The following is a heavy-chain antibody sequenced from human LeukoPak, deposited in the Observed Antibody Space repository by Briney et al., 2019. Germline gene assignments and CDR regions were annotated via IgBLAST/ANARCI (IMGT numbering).Heavy chain of an antibody. J-gene: IGHJ5*02. D-gene: IGHD6-13*01. V-gene: IGHV4-59*01. CDR1: GGSISSYY. CDR3: ARMWFSSSWDRQSDP. CDR2: IYYSGST. Sequence: SETLSLTCTVSGGSISSYYWSWIRQPPGKGLEWIGYIYYSGSTNYNPSLKSRVTISVDTSKNQFSLKLSSVTAADTAVYYCARMWFSSSWDRQSDPWGQGTLVTVSS.